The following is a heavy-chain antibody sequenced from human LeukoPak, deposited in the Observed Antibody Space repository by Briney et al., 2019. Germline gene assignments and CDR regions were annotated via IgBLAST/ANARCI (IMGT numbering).Heavy chain of an antibody. V-gene: IGHV1-2*06. D-gene: IGHD3-16*01. CDR3: ARAGDDYVWGSDNYY. CDR2: ISPYSGGT. Sequence: ASVKVSCKASGYTFTGYFMHWVRQAPGQGLEWMGRISPYSGGTNYAQKIQGSVTMTRDTAISTAYMELSRRRSDDTAVYYCARAGDDYVWGSDNYYWGQGTLVTVSS. J-gene: IGHJ4*02. CDR1: GYTFTGYF.